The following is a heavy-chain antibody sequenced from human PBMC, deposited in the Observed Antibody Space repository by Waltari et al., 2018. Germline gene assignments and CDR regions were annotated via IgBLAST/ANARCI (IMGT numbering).Heavy chain of an antibody. J-gene: IGHJ4*02. Sequence: EVQLVESGGGLIQPGGSLRLSCAASGFTVSSNYMSWVRQAPGKGLEWVSVIYSGGSTYYADSVKGRFTISRDNSKNTLYLQMNSLRAEDTAVYYCARDRGATKEYFDYWGQGTLVTVSS. D-gene: IGHD1-26*01. V-gene: IGHV3-53*01. CDR2: IYSGGST. CDR3: ARDRGATKEYFDY. CDR1: GFTVSSNY.